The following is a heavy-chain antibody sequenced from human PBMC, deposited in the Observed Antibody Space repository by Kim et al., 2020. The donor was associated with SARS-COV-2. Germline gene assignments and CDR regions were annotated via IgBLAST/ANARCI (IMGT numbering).Heavy chain of an antibody. Sequence: SETLSLTCAVSGGSISSSNWWSWVRQPPGKGLEWIGEIYHSGSTNYNPSLKSRVTISVDKSKNQFSLKLSSVTAADTAVYYCARDPRSKVFAGMDVWGQGTTVTVSS. CDR1: GGSISSSNW. CDR2: IYHSGST. V-gene: IGHV4-4*02. D-gene: IGHD1-20*01. CDR3: ARDPRSKVFAGMDV. J-gene: IGHJ6*02.